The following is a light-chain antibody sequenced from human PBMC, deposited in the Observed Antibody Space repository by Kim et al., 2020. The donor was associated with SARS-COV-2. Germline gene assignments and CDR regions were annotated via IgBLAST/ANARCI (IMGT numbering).Light chain of an antibody. J-gene: IGLJ2*01. V-gene: IGLV1-44*01. CDR1: SSNIGSNT. CDR3: AAWDDSLKGV. CDR2: SNN. Sequence: PGQRFTISCSGSSSNIGSNTVNWYQQLPGTAPKLLIYSNNQRPSGVPDRFSGSKSGTSASLAISGLQSEDEADYYCAAWDDSLKGVFGGGTQLTVL.